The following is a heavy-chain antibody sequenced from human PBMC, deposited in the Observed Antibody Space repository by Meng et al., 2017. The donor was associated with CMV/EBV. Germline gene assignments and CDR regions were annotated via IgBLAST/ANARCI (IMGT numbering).Heavy chain of an antibody. J-gene: IGHJ4*02. Sequence: GESLKISCAASGFTFSSYWMHWVRQAPGKGLVWVSRINSDGSSTSYADSVKGRFTISRDNAKNTLYLQMNSLRAEDTAVYYCARVGDGRTYGKFEYWGQGALVTVSS. V-gene: IGHV3-74*01. D-gene: IGHD3-10*01. CDR2: INSDGSST. CDR3: ARVGDGRTYGKFEY. CDR1: GFTFSSYW.